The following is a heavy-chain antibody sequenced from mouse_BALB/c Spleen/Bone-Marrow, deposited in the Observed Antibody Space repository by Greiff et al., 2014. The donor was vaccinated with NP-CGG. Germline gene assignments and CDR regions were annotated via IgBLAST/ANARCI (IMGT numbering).Heavy chain of an antibody. CDR2: ISDGGSYT. D-gene: IGHD2-14*01. CDR3: ARERGVQGYAMDY. CDR1: GFTFSDYY. Sequence: EVKVEESGGGLVKPGGSLKLSCAASGFTFSDYYMYWVRQTPEKRLGWVATISDGGSYTCYPDSVKGRFTISRDIAKNNLYLQMSSLKSEDTAMYYCARERGVQGYAMDYWGQGTSVTVTS. V-gene: IGHV5-4*02. J-gene: IGHJ4*01.